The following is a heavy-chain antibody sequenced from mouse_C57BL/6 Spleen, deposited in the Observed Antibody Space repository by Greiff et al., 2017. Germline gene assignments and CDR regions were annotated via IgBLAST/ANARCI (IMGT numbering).Heavy chain of an antibody. J-gene: IGHJ1*03. CDR1: GFSLTSYA. CDR3: DRNYYYGSSYGYFDV. V-gene: IGHV2-9-1*01. D-gene: IGHD1-1*01. Sequence: QVQLKQSGPGLVAPSQSLSITCTVSGFSLTSYAISWVRQPPGKGLEWLGVIWTGGGTNYNSALKSRLSISKDNSKSQDFLKMNSLQTDDTAGYYCDRNYYYGSSYGYFDVWGTGTTVTVSS. CDR2: IWTGGGT.